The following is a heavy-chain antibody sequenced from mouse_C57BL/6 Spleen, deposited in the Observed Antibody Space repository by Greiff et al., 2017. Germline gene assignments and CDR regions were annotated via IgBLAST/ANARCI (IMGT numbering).Heavy chain of an antibody. Sequence: ESGPGLVKPSQSLSLTCSVSGYSITSGYYWNWIRQFPGNKLEWMGYISYDGSNNYNPSLKNRISITRDTSKNQFFLKLNSVTTEDTATYDCAVDYGSSPFAYWGQGTLVTVSA. V-gene: IGHV3-6*01. CDR3: AVDYGSSPFAY. D-gene: IGHD1-1*01. CDR2: ISYDGSN. CDR1: GYSITSGYY. J-gene: IGHJ3*01.